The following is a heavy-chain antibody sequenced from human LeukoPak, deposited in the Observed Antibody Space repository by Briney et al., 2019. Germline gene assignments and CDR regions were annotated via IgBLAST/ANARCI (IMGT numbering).Heavy chain of an antibody. CDR1: GESVRAPVTGFF. D-gene: IGHD2-2*01. CDR3: ARGRTCDFPMPCYYVDV. CDR2: INHSGSS. V-gene: IGHV4-34*01. J-gene: IGHJ6*03. Sequence: PSETLSLTCAVFGESVRAPVTGFFWSWLRQSPGKGLEWIGEINHSGSSNYNPSLKSRVTISAESSKNHFSLKMTSATAADTAVYYCARGRTCDFPMPCYYVDVWGIGTAVTISS.